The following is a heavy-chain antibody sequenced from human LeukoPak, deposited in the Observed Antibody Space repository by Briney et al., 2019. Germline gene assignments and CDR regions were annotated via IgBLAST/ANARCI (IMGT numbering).Heavy chain of an antibody. CDR2: INPNRGNT. J-gene: IGHJ4*02. CDR3: ARDYCSGGSCQPYYFDY. V-gene: IGHV1-8*03. D-gene: IGHD2-15*01. Sequence: ASVKVSCKASGYTFTSYDINCVRQATRQGLEWMGWINPNRGNTGYAQKFQGRVTITRNTSISTAYMELSSLRSEDTAVYYCARDYCSGGSCQPYYFDYWGKGTLVTVSS. CDR1: GYTFTSYD.